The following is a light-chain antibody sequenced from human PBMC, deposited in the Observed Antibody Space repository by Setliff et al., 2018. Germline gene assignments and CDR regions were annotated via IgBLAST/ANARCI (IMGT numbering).Light chain of an antibody. CDR1: SSDVGGYNY. CDR2: EVS. V-gene: IGLV2-8*01. J-gene: IGLJ1*01. CDR3: SSYAGSNNPYV. Sequence: QSALTQPRSVSGSPGQSVTISCTGTSSDVGGYNYVSWYQQHPGKAPKFMIYEVSKRPSGVPDRFSGSKSGNTASLTVSGLQAEDEADYYCSSYAGSNNPYVFGTGTKVTVL.